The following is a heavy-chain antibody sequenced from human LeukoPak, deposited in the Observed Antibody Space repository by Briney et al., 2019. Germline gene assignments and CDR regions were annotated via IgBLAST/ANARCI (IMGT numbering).Heavy chain of an antibody. V-gene: IGHV3-33*01. J-gene: IGHJ3*02. D-gene: IGHD3-3*01. CDR3: ARNYDFWSGYYAFDI. Sequence: GSLRLSCAASGFTFSSYGIHWVRQAPGKGLEWVAVIWYDGSNKYYADSVRGRFTISRDNSKNTLYLQMDSLRAEDTAAYYCARNYDFWSGYYAFDIWGQGTMVTVSS. CDR2: IWYDGSNK. CDR1: GFTFSSYG.